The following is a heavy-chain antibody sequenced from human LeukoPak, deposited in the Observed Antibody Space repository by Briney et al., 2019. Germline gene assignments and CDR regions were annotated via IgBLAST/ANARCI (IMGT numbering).Heavy chain of an antibody. Sequence: PGRSLRLSCAASGFTFSSYWMHWVRQAPGKGLVWVSRINTDGSSTSYADSVKGRFTISRDNAKNTLYLQMNSLRAEDAALYYCARSSSGWHSDYWGQGTLATVSS. V-gene: IGHV3-74*01. J-gene: IGHJ4*02. CDR3: ARSSSGWHSDY. D-gene: IGHD6-19*01. CDR2: INTDGSST. CDR1: GFTFSSYW.